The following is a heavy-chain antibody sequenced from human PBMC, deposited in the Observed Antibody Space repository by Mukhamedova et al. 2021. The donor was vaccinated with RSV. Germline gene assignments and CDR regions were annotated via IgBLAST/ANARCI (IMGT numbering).Heavy chain of an antibody. V-gene: IGHV3-7*01. CDR1: W. Sequence: WMSWVRQPPGKGLEWVANIKQDGSKTYYVDSVRGRFTISRDNAKNSLYQQMNSLRDEDTAVYYCVRTTYYYDAQGDYWGQGTLVT. CDR2: IKQDGSKT. CDR3: VRTTYYYDAQGDY. J-gene: IGHJ4*02. D-gene: IGHD3-22*01.